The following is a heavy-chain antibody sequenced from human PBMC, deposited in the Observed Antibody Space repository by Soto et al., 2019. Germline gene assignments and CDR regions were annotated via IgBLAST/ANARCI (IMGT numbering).Heavy chain of an antibody. D-gene: IGHD3-3*01. CDR1: GYTFTGYY. CDR2: INPNSGGT. CDR3: ARDFWSGYPLYYGMDV. Sequence: ASVKVSCKASGYTFTGYYMHWVRQAPGQGPEWMGWINPNSGGTNYAQKFQGRVTMTRDTSISTAYMELSRLRSDDTAVYYCARDFWSGYPLYYGMDVWGQGTTVTVSS. V-gene: IGHV1-2*02. J-gene: IGHJ6*02.